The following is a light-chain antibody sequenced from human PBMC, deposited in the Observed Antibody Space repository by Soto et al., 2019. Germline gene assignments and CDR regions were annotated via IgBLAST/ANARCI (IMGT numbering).Light chain of an antibody. J-gene: IGKJ1*01. Sequence: EIVMTQSPATLSVSPGERATLSCRASPSVSSNLAWYQQKPGQAPRLLIYGASTRATGIPARFSGSGSGTEFTLTISSLQSEDFAVYYCQQYNNWPPIFGQGTKVEIK. CDR3: QQYNNWPPI. CDR2: GAS. V-gene: IGKV3-15*01. CDR1: PSVSSN.